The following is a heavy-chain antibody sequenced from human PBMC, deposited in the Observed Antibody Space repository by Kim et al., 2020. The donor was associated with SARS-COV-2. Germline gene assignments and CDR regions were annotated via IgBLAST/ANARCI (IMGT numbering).Heavy chain of an antibody. CDR3: AKLVRSSWKNFDY. D-gene: IGHD6-13*01. V-gene: IGHV3-23*01. Sequence: ADSGKGRFTISRDNPKNTLYLQMNSLRAEDTAVYYCAKLVRSSWKNFDYWGQGTLVTVSS. J-gene: IGHJ4*02.